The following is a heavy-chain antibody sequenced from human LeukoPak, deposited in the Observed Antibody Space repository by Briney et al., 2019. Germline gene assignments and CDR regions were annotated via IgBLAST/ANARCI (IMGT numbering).Heavy chain of an antibody. CDR3: VKDATAVVGTVYMDV. V-gene: IGHV3-48*03. Sequence: GGSLRLSCAASGFTFDDYAMHWVRQAPGKGLEWISHISNIGDIIHYADSVEGRFTISRDNAKNSLYLQMNSLRAEDTAVYYCVKDATAVVGTVYMDVWGKGTTVTISS. J-gene: IGHJ6*03. D-gene: IGHD6-13*01. CDR2: ISNIGDII. CDR1: GFTFDDYA.